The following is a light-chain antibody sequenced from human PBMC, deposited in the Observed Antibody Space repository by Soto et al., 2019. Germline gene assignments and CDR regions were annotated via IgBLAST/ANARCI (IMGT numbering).Light chain of an antibody. J-gene: IGKJ3*01. CDR2: AAS. V-gene: IGKV1-39*01. CDR3: QQSYNAPFT. Sequence: DIQMTQSPSSLSASMGDRVTITCRASQNISNFLNWYQQKPGKAPKLLIYAASNLQSGVPSRFSGSGSGTDFTLTISSVQPEDLATYYCQQSYNAPFTFGPGTKVDI. CDR1: QNISNF.